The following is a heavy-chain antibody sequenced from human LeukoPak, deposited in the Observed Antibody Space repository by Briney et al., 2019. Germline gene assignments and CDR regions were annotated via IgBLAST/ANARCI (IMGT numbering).Heavy chain of an antibody. CDR3: ARGSRGALVDS. V-gene: IGHV4-59*01. Sequence: SETLSLTCAVSGGSISTYYWNWIRQPPGKGLEWIGYIYNTGNTNYNPSLKSRVTFSADTSKNQFSLTLTSVTAADTAVYYCARGSRGALVDSWGQGTLVTVSS. CDR1: GGSISTYY. D-gene: IGHD3-16*01. J-gene: IGHJ4*02. CDR2: IYNTGNT.